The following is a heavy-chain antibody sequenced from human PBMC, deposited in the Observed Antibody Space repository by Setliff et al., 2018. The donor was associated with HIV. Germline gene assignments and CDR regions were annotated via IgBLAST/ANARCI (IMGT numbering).Heavy chain of an antibody. J-gene: IGHJ5*02. CDR3: ARDYKAVAGILGFDP. CDR2: INTNTGEA. CDR1: GYRFATYA. V-gene: IGHV7-4-1*02. Sequence: ASVKVSCKASGYRFATYAMNWVRQAPGQGLEWVGWINTNTGEATHAQAFTGRFVFSLDTSVSTAYLQISSLKAEDTAVYYCARDYKAVAGILGFDPWGQGTLVTVSS. D-gene: IGHD6-19*01.